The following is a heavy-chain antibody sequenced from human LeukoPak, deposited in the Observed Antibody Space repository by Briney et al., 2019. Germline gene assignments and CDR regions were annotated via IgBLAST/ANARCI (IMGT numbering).Heavy chain of an antibody. CDR3: AKGDYYDSSGLPFDP. Sequence: SVKGRFTISRDNSKNTLYLQMNSLRAEDMAVYYCAKGDYYDSSGLPFDPWGQGTLVTVSS. V-gene: IGHV3-30*02. D-gene: IGHD3-22*01. J-gene: IGHJ5*02.